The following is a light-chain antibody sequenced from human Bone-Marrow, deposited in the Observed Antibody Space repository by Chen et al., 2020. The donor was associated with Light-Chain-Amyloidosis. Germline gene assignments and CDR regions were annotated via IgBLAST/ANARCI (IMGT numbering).Light chain of an antibody. Sequence: NFMLTQPHSVSESPGKTVIISCTRSSGSIATNYVQWYQQRPGSSPTTVIYEDDQRPSGALDRCSGSMDRSSNSASLTISGLKTEDEADYDCQSYQGSSQGVFGGGTKLTVL. CDR2: EDD. V-gene: IGLV6-57*01. CDR1: SGSIATNY. J-gene: IGLJ3*02. CDR3: QSYQGSSQGV.